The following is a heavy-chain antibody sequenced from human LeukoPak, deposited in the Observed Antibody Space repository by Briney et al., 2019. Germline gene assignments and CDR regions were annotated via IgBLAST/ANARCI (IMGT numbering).Heavy chain of an antibody. J-gene: IGHJ4*02. Sequence: GGSLRLSCAASGFTFSGSAMHWVRQASGKGLEWVGRIRSKANSYATACAASVKGRFTISRDDSKNTAYLQMNSLKTEDTAVYYCTYGSGTYYFDYWGQGTLVTVSS. CDR2: IRSKANSYAT. D-gene: IGHD3-10*01. V-gene: IGHV3-73*01. CDR3: TYGSGTYYFDY. CDR1: GFTFSGSA.